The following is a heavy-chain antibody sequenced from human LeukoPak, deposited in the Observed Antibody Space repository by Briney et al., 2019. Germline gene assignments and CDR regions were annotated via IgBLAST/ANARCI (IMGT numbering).Heavy chain of an antibody. CDR1: GFSFSGYY. D-gene: IGHD5-24*01. J-gene: IGHJ4*02. CDR2: ISSSGSTI. V-gene: IGHV3-11*01. Sequence: GGSLRLSCAASGFSFSGYYMAWIRQAPGKGLEWVSYISSSGSTIYYQDSVEGRFTMSWDNAKTSLFLQMNSLRVEDTAVYYCARKHAERAHDYWGQGTLVTVSS. CDR3: ARKHAERAHDY.